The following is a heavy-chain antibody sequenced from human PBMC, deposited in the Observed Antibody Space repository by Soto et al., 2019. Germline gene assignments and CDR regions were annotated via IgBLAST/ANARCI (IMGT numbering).Heavy chain of an antibody. CDR1: GGSMSRYY. CDR3: ARHLTYGGPDFEY. CDR2: IYNIGST. V-gene: IGHV4-59*08. J-gene: IGHJ4*02. Sequence: QVQLQESGPGLVKPSETLSLTCTVSGGSMSRYYWSWIRQPPGKGLEWIGYIYNIGSTDYNPSRQRRVTISVDTSKNQFSLKLSSVTAADTAIYYGARHLTYGGPDFEYWGQGTLVTVSS. D-gene: IGHD4-17*01.